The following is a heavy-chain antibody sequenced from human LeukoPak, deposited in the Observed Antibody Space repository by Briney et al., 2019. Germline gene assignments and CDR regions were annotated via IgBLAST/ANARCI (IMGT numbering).Heavy chain of an antibody. CDR2: ISSSGSTI. CDR1: GFTFSSYS. J-gene: IGHJ6*03. Sequence: PGGSLRLSCAASGFTFSSYSMNWVRQAPGKGLEWVSYISSSGSTIYYADSVKGRFTISRDNAKNSLYLQMNSLRAEDTAVYYCARLLLLDYYYYMDVWGKGTTVTISS. CDR3: ARLLLLDYYYYMDV. V-gene: IGHV3-48*04. D-gene: IGHD2-15*01.